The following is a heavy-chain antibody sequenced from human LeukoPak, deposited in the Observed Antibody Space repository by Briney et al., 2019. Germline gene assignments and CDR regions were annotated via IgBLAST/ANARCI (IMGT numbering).Heavy chain of an antibody. CDR2: IYAGGDT. CDR1: GFSVSYNY. J-gene: IGHJ4*02. D-gene: IGHD1-7*01. V-gene: IGHV3-66*01. Sequence: GGSLRLSCAASGFSVSYNYMSWVRQAPARGLEWVSVIYAGGDTYYAASVKGRFTISIDNSKNTVYLQPHSLRADDTAVYYCARISGTLCFDLWGLGTLVTVSS. CDR3: ARISGTLCFDL.